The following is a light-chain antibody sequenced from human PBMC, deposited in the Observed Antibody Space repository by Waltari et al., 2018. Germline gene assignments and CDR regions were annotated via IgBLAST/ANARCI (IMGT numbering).Light chain of an antibody. CDR3: QSYDSSLSGHV. J-gene: IGLJ1*01. CDR1: SPNIGAGYD. CDR2: GND. Sequence: QSLLTQPPSVTGAPGQRVTISRPGRSPNIGAGYDVPWYQQLPGRAPKLLIHGNDKRPSGVPDRFSGSKSGTSGSLAIAGLQADDETDYYCQSYDSSLSGHVFGTGTKVTVL. V-gene: IGLV1-40*01.